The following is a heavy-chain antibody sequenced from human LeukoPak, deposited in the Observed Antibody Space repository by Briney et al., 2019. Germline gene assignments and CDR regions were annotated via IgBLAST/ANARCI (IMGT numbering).Heavy chain of an antibody. CDR2: IYYSGST. D-gene: IGHD1-26*01. J-gene: IGHJ4*02. CDR3: ARDGRGGARPYYFDY. CDR1: GGSISSYY. V-gene: IGHV4-59*01. Sequence: PSETLSLTCTVSGGSISSYYWSWIRQPPGKGLEWIGYIYYSGSTNYNPSLKSRVTISVDTSKNQFSLKLSSVTAADTAVYYCARDGRGGARPYYFDYWGQGTLVTVSS.